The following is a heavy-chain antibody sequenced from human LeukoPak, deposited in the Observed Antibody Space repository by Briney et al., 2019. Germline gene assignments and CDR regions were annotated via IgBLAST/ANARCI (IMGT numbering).Heavy chain of an antibody. J-gene: IGHJ6*02. D-gene: IGHD1-26*01. CDR2: INPNSGGT. CDR3: ARVLVGATRYYYYGMGV. Sequence: ASVKVSCKASGYTFTGYYMHWVRQAPGQGLEWMGWINPNSGGTNYAQKFQGRVTMTRDTSISTAYMELSRLRSDDTAVYYCARVLVGATRYYYYGMGVWGQGTTVTVSS. V-gene: IGHV1-2*02. CDR1: GYTFTGYY.